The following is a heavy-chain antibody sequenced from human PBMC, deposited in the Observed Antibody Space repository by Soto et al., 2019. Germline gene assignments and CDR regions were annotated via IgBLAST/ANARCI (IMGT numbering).Heavy chain of an antibody. J-gene: IGHJ2*01. CDR1: GFTFISYA. CDR3: ARGSVLYSGTWWYFDL. CDR2: ISYDGSNK. D-gene: IGHD1-26*01. V-gene: IGHV3-30-3*01. Sequence: PWGSLRLSCAASGFTFISYAMHWVRQAPGKGLEWVAVISYDGSNKYYADSVKGRFTISRDNSKNTPYLKMNSLRAEDTAVYYCARGSVLYSGTWWYFDLWGRGTLVTVSS.